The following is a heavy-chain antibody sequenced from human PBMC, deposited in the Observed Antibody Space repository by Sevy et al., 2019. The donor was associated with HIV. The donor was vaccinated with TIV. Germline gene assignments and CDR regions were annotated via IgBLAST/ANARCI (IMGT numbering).Heavy chain of an antibody. CDR2: IYTSGST. J-gene: IGHJ6*03. D-gene: IGHD6-19*01. V-gene: IGHV4-61*02. Sequence: SETLSLTCTVSGGSISSGNYYWSWVRQPAGKGLEWIGRIYTSGSTNYNPSLKRRGTISIDTSKNQITLKLSSVTAADTAVYYCARGGSGWYMDVWGKGTTVTVSS. CDR3: ARGGSGWYMDV. CDR1: GGSISSGNYY.